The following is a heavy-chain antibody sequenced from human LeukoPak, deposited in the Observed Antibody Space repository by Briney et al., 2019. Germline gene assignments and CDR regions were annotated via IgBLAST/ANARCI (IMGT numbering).Heavy chain of an antibody. CDR3: ARGPGLYYYDSSGSLDY. V-gene: IGHV4-31*03. D-gene: IGHD3-22*01. Sequence: SQTLSLTCTVSGGSISGGGYYWSWLRQHPGKGLEWIGYIYYSGSTYYNPSLKSRVTISVDTSKNQFSLKLSSVTAADTAVYYCARGPGLYYYDSSGSLDYWGQGTLVTVSS. CDR1: GGSISGGGYY. CDR2: IYYSGST. J-gene: IGHJ4*02.